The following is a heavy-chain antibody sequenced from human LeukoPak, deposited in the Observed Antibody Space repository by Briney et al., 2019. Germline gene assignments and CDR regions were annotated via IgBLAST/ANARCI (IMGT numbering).Heavy chain of an antibody. CDR3: ARDGGSGWSSAFLDH. V-gene: IGHV3-30*03. CDR1: GFTFSSYG. J-gene: IGHJ4*02. D-gene: IGHD6-19*01. Sequence: TGGSLRLSCAASGFTFSSYGMHWVRQAPGKGLEWVAVISYDGSNKYYADSVKGRFTISRDNSKNTLYLQMSSLRAEDTAVYYCARDGGSGWSSAFLDHWGQGTLVTVSS. CDR2: ISYDGSNK.